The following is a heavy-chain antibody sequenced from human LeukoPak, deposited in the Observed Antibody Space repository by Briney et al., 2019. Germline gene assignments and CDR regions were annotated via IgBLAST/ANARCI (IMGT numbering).Heavy chain of an antibody. CDR2: INPNSGGT. D-gene: IGHD3-3*01. J-gene: IGHJ6*03. CDR3: ARVTGVLRFLEWFPHYYYMDV. V-gene: IGHV1-2*02. CDR1: GYTFTGYY. Sequence: GASVKVSCKASGYTFTGYYMHWVRQAPGQGLEWMGWINPNSGGTNYAQKFQGRVTMTTDTSTSTAYMELRSLRSDDTAVYYCARVTGVLRFLEWFPHYYYMDVWGKGTTVTVSS.